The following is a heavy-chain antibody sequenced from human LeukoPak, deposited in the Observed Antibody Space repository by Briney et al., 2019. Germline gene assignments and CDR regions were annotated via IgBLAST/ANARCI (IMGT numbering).Heavy chain of an antibody. CDR3: VRNGSSDYGDY. J-gene: IGHJ4*02. CDR1: GYTLNGYS. D-gene: IGHD2-2*01. Sequence: ASVKVSCKASGYTLNGYSMQWVRQAPGQGLEWMGIINPSGGSTRYGQKFQGRVTMTRDTSTSTVYMELRSLRSEDTAVYYCVRNGSSDYGDYWGQGTLVTVSS. CDR2: INPSGGST. V-gene: IGHV1-46*03.